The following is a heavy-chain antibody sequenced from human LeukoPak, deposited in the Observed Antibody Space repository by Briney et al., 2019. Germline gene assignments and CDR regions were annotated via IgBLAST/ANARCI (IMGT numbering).Heavy chain of an antibody. CDR3: AGDTPPGGDYYFDY. J-gene: IGHJ4*02. V-gene: IGHV3-33*08. Sequence: GGSLRLSCAASGFTVSSYGMTWVRQAPGKGLEWVALIWNAGTNTYYADSVKGRFTISRDNSKNTLYLQMNSLRAEDTAVYYCAGDTPPGGDYYFDYWGQGTLVIVSS. D-gene: IGHD3-16*01. CDR2: IWNAGTNT. CDR1: GFTVSSYG.